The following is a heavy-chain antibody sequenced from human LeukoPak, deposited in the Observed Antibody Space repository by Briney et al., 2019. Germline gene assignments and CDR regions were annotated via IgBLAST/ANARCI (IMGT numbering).Heavy chain of an antibody. CDR2: ISTSGTT. D-gene: IGHD1-26*01. Sequence: SETLSLTCTVSGGSVTTYYWSWIRQSAGKGLEWIGHISTSGTTTYNPSLKSRVTMSVDASKNQFSLKLTSVTAADTPVYYCAREATVVGATIIWGQGTLVTVSS. CDR3: AREATVVGATII. CDR1: GGSVTTYY. V-gene: IGHV4-4*07. J-gene: IGHJ4*02.